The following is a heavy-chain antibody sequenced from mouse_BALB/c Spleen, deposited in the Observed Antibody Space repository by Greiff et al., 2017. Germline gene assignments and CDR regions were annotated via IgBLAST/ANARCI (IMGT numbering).Heavy chain of an antibody. D-gene: IGHD1-1*01. V-gene: IGHV7-3*02. J-gene: IGHJ3*01. CDR2: IRNKANGYTT. CDR3: ARTNYYGSSYWFAY. Sequence: DVMLVESGGGLVQPGGSLRLSCATSGFTFTDYYMSWVRQPPGKALEWLGFIRNKANGYTTEYSASVKGRFTISRDNSQSILYLQMNTLRAEDSATYYCARTNYYGSSYWFAYWGQGTLVTVSA. CDR1: GFTFTDYY.